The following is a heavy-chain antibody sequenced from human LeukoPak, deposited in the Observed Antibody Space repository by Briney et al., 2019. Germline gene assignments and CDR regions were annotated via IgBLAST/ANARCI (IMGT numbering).Heavy chain of an antibody. D-gene: IGHD3-16*01. CDR1: GGSFSGYY. CDR3: ARLGWGTPYYFDY. CDR2: INHSGST. V-gene: IGHV4-34*01. Sequence: SETLSLTCAVYGGSFSGYYWSWIRQPPGKGLEWIGEINHSGSTNYNPSLKSRVTISVDTSKNQFSLKLSSVTAADTAVYYCARLGWGTPYYFDYWGQGTLVTVSS. J-gene: IGHJ4*02.